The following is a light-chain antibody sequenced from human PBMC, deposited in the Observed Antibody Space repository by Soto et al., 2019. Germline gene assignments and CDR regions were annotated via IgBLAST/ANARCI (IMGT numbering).Light chain of an antibody. CDR3: QQYNDWPPFT. CDR1: QTVSVN. Sequence: EIVMTQSPATLSVSPGERATLSCRASQTVSVNLAWYQQIPGQAPRLLIYGASTRATGVPARFSGSGSGTEFTLTISSLQSEDFAVYYCQQYNDWPPFTFGPGTRVDIK. J-gene: IGKJ3*01. CDR2: GAS. V-gene: IGKV3-15*01.